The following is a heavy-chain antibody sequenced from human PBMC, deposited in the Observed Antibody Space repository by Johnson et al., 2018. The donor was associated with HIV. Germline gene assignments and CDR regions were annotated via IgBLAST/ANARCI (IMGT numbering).Heavy chain of an antibody. CDR2: ISNERGDE. Sequence: QVLLVESGGGVVQPGGSLRLSCAASGFTFSSYGMHWVRQAPGKGLEWVTVISNERGDEYYADSVRGRFTISRDNLKSTLYLQMNSLRADDTAVYYCARLPSGYSRDGFNIWGQGTMVTVSS. CDR1: GFTFSSYG. J-gene: IGHJ3*02. V-gene: IGHV3-30*19. D-gene: IGHD5-18*01. CDR3: ARLPSGYSRDGFNI.